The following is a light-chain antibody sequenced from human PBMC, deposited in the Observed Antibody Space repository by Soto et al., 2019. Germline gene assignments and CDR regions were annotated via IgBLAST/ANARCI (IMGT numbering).Light chain of an antibody. CDR2: DVD. J-gene: IGLJ2*01. V-gene: IGLV2-8*01. Sequence: QSVLTQPPSASGSPGQSVTISCTGTTSDVVGYNYVSWYQQHPGKAPKLLVYDVDKRPSGVPDRFSGSKSGNTASLTVSGLQAEDEADYYCSSYVGSNFHVLFGGGTKLTVL. CDR1: TSDVVGYNY. CDR3: SSYVGSNFHVL.